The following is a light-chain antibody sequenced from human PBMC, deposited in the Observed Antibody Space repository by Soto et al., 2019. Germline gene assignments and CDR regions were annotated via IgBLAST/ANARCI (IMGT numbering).Light chain of an antibody. J-gene: IGLJ2*01. V-gene: IGLV2-14*01. CDR3: SSYTSSSTVI. CDR2: DVS. CDR1: SSDVGGYNY. Sequence: QSALTQPASVSGSPGQSITISCTGTSSDVGGYNYVSWYQQHPGKAPKFMIYDVSNRPSGVSNRFSGSRSGNTASLTISGLQAEDEADYYCSSYTSSSTVIFGGGTKLTGL.